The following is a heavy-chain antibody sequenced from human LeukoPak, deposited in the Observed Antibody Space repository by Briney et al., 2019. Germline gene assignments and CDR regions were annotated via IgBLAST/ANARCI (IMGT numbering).Heavy chain of an antibody. Sequence: GESLKISCKGSGYNFTNYWIAWVRQMPGKGLEWMGIIYPGDSDTRYSPSFQGQVTISADKSISTAYLQWSSLKASDTAMYYCARCPSSSWQNWFDPWGQGTLVTVSS. D-gene: IGHD6-13*01. CDR1: GYNFTNYW. J-gene: IGHJ5*02. CDR3: ARCPSSSWQNWFDP. CDR2: IYPGDSDT. V-gene: IGHV5-51*01.